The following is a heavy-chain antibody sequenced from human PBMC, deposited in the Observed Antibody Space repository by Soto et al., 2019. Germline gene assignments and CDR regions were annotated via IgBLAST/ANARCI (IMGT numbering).Heavy chain of an antibody. Sequence: QVQLQQWGAGLLKPSETLSLTCAVYGGSFSGYYWSWIRQPPGKGLEWIGEINHSGSTNYNPSLKRRVTISVDTSKNQFSLKLSSVTAADTAVYYCARDLGYYGSGSQGVWGQGTTVTVSS. D-gene: IGHD3-10*01. CDR3: ARDLGYYGSGSQGV. CDR1: GGSFSGYY. CDR2: INHSGST. J-gene: IGHJ6*02. V-gene: IGHV4-34*01.